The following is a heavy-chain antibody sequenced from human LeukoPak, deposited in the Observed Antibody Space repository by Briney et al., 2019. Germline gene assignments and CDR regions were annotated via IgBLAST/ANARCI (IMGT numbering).Heavy chain of an antibody. CDR3: ARAPGTTGTTNGDDYYYYYMDV. J-gene: IGHJ6*03. CDR2: ISAYNGNT. CDR1: GYTFTGYY. V-gene: IGHV1-18*04. D-gene: IGHD1-1*01. Sequence: GASVKVSCKGSGYTFTGYYVHWVRQAPGQGLEWMGWISAYNGNTNYAQKLQGRVTMTTDTSTSTAYMELRSLRSDDTAVYYCARAPGTTGTTNGDDYYYYYMDVWGKGTTVTISS.